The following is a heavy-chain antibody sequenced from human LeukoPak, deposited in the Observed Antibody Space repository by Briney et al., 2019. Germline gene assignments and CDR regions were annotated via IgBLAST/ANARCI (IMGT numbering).Heavy chain of an antibody. Sequence: KPGGSLRLSCAASGFTFSSYSMNWVRQAPGKGLEWVSSISSSSSYIYYEDSVKGRFTISRDNAKNSLYLQMNSLRAEDTAVYYCARMDCSSTSCYEEVGWFDPWGQGTLVTVSS. CDR3: ARMDCSSTSCYEEVGWFDP. CDR2: ISSSSSYI. CDR1: GFTFSSYS. D-gene: IGHD2-2*01. J-gene: IGHJ5*02. V-gene: IGHV3-21*01.